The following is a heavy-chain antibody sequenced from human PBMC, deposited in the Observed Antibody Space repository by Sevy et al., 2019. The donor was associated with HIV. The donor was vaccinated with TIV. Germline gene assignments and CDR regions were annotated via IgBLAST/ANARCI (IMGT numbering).Heavy chain of an antibody. CDR1: GYTFTSYD. V-gene: IGHV1-8*01. J-gene: IGHJ6*02. D-gene: IGHD3-3*01. CDR2: MNPNSGNT. Sequence: ASVKVSCKASGYTFTSYDINWVRQATGQGLEWMGWMNPNSGNTGYAQKFQGRVTMTRNTSISTSYMELSSLRSEDTAVYYCASVHITIFGVAVYGMNVWGQGTTVTVSS. CDR3: ASVHITIFGVAVYGMNV.